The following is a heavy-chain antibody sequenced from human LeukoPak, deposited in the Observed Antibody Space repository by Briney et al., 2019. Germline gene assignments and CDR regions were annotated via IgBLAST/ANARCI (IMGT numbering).Heavy chain of an antibody. CDR2: ISYDGNYE. V-gene: IGHV3-30-3*01. CDR1: GFTFTAYS. D-gene: IGHD6-13*01. J-gene: IGHJ4*02. CDR3: ARVHKWYTSTSITFDY. Sequence: GGSLRLSCAASGFTFTAYSMHWVRQAPGKGLEWVAVISYDGNYEYYSDSVKGRFTISRDNSRDTLFLQVNSLRAEDTALYFCARVHKWYTSTSITFDYWGQGTLVTVSS.